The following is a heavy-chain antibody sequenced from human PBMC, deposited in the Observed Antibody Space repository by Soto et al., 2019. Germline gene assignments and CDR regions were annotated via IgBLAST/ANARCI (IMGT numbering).Heavy chain of an antibody. J-gene: IGHJ4*02. CDR3: AKSPLGYFWRFDY. CDR2: VSGSGSNT. CDR1: GFTFSSYA. V-gene: IGHV3-23*01. D-gene: IGHD3-3*01. Sequence: EVQLLESGGGLVQPGGSLRLSCAASGFTFSSYAMSWVRQAPGKGLEWVSTVSGSGSNTYYADSVKGRFTISRDNSKNTLYVQMNSLRAEDTAVYYCAKSPLGYFWRFDYWGQGALVTVSS.